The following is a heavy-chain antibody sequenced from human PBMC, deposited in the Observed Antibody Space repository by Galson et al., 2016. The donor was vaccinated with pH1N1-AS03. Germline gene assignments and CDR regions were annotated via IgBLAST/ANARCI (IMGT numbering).Heavy chain of an antibody. J-gene: IGHJ4*02. CDR1: GFSLDDGGLG. D-gene: IGHD3-10*01. Sequence: LVKPTQTLTLTCTFSGFSLDDGGLGVGWIRQPPGKALEWLGMIYWHDDKRYNPSLQNRLTLTQGVSKSEVVLQMTNVDPEDTATYYCAHRFYGSGASFFDFWGQGIVVVVS. V-gene: IGHV2-5*01. CDR3: AHRFYGSGASFFDF. CDR2: IYWHDDK.